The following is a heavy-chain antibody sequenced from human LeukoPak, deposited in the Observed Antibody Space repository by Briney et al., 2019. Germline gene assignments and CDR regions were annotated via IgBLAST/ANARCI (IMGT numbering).Heavy chain of an antibody. V-gene: IGHV3-23*01. CDR2: ISGSGGST. J-gene: IGHJ4*02. Sequence: PGGSLRLSYAASGFTFSSYAMSWVRQAPGKGLEWVSAISGSGGSTYYADSVKGRFTISRDNSKNTLYLQMNSLRAEDTAVYYCAKVHYYDILTGYYIWGQGTLVTVSS. CDR1: GFTFSSYA. CDR3: AKVHYYDILTGYYI. D-gene: IGHD3-9*01.